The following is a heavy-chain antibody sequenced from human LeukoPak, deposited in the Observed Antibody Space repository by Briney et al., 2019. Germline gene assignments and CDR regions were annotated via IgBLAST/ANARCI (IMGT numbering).Heavy chain of an antibody. CDR1: GYTFTGHY. CDR3: ARDMLELPSDYYYDY. J-gene: IGHJ4*02. D-gene: IGHD1-7*01. Sequence: ASVKVSCKASGYTFTGHYLNWLRQAPGQGLECMGRINPNSGDTKYADKFQGRVNMTRDTSTSTAYMELNGLRSDDTASYYCARDMLELPSDYYYDYWGQGTLVTVSS. V-gene: IGHV1-2*06. CDR2: INPNSGDT.